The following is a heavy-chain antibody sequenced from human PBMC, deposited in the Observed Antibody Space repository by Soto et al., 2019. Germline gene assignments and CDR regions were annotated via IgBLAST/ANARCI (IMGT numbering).Heavy chain of an antibody. CDR1: GYTFTSYA. CDR3: ARGPGGPDGHGDY. CDR2: INAGNGNT. Sequence: QVQLVQSGAEVKKPGASVKVSCKASGYTFTSYAMHWVRQAPGQRLEWMGWINAGNGNTKYSQKFQGRVTITRDTSASTAYMELSSVRSEDTAVYYWARGPGGPDGHGDYWGQGTLVTVSS. V-gene: IGHV1-3*01. J-gene: IGHJ4*02. D-gene: IGHD2-15*01.